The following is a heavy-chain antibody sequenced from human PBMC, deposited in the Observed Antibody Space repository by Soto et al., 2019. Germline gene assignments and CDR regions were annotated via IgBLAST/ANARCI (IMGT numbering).Heavy chain of an antibody. CDR3: ARAPGYFDWSNWFEP. D-gene: IGHD3-9*01. CDR1: RYTFTSYG. V-gene: IGHV1-18*01. Sequence: QVQLVQSAAEVKKPGASVKVSCKASRYTFTSYGISWVRQAPGQGLEWMGWISAYNGNTKYAQKLQGRVTMTTDTATSTAYMGLGSQRSDDTAVYYCARAPGYFDWSNWFEPCGKSALVTVSS. J-gene: IGHJ5*02. CDR2: ISAYNGNT.